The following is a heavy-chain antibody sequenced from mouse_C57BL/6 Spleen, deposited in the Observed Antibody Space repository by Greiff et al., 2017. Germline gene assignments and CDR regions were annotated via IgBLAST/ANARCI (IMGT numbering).Heavy chain of an antibody. D-gene: IGHD2-4*01. V-gene: IGHV1-52*01. J-gene: IGHJ2*01. CDR2: IDPSDSET. Sequence: QVQLQQSGAELVRPGSSVKLSCKASGYTFTSYWMHWVKQRPIQGLEWIGNIDPSDSETHYNQKFKDKATLTVDKSSSTAYMQLSSLTSEDFAVYYSARCYDYDGYYFDYWGQGTTLTVSS. CDR1: GYTFTSYW. CDR3: ARCYDYDGYYFDY.